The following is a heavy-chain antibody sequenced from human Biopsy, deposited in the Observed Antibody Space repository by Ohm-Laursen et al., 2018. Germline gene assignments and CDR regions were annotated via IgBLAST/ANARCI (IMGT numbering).Heavy chain of an antibody. Sequence: AASVKVSCKASGYIFSSYGINWVRQAPGQGLEWLGWISTYTGNTNYAQNLQGRVTMTTDTSTSTAYMELRSLRSDDTAVYYCARGGTLVVVPTAVLHSFDIWGQGTMVTVSS. D-gene: IGHD2-2*01. V-gene: IGHV1-18*01. CDR3: ARGGTLVVVPTAVLHSFDI. CDR2: ISTYTGNT. CDR1: GYIFSSYG. J-gene: IGHJ3*02.